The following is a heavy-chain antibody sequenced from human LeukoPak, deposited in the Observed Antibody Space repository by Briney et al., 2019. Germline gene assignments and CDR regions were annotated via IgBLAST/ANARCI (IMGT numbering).Heavy chain of an antibody. D-gene: IGHD3-10*01. Sequence: PSETLSLTCTVSGGSISSYYWSWIRQPPGKGLEWIGSIYYSGSTYYNPSLKSRVTISVDTSKNQFSLKLSSVTAADTAVYYCARHLVLLWFGELLPSWFDPWGQGTLVTVSS. V-gene: IGHV4-59*05. J-gene: IGHJ5*02. CDR3: ARHLVLLWFGELLPSWFDP. CDR2: IYYSGST. CDR1: GGSISSYY.